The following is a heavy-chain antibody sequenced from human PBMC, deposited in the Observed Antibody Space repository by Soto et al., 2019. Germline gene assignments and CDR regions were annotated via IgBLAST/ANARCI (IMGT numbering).Heavy chain of an antibody. D-gene: IGHD5-12*01. CDR3: AADGGYDSPFDY. J-gene: IGHJ4*02. Sequence: SVKVSCKASGFTFTSSAVQWVRQARGQRLEWIGWIVVGSGNTNYAQKFQERVTITRDMSTSTAYMELSSLRSEDTAVYYCAADGGYDSPFDYWGQGTLVTVSS. V-gene: IGHV1-58*01. CDR1: GFTFTSSA. CDR2: IVVGSGNT.